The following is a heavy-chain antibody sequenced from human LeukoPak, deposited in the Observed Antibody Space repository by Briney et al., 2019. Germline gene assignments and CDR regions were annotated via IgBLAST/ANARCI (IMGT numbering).Heavy chain of an antibody. J-gene: IGHJ4*02. CDR3: ARIPLYFLEPFDY. CDR1: GGSVSGYY. CDR2: ISHRGRT. V-gene: IGHV4-34*01. Sequence: SETLSLTCAVYGGSVSGYYWSWIRQPPGKGLEWIGEISHRGRTHYNPSLKGRVTMSLDTSKNQFALEVDSVTAADTAVYYCARIPLYFLEPFDYWGQGILVTVSS. D-gene: IGHD3-3*01.